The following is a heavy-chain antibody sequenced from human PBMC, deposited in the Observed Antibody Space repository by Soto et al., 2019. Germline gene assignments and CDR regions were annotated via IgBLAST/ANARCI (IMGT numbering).Heavy chain of an antibody. J-gene: IGHJ4*02. CDR1: GGPFNNFI. CDR3: VKDFSGYTSL. CDR2: IIPILNKT. V-gene: IGHV1-69*02. Sequence: QVLLEQSGSVVKRPGSSVTVSFKASGGPFNNFIFTWVRQAPGQGLEWMGRIIPILNKTNYAQTFRGRVAITADTPASTSYIELTGLRLDDTAMYYCVKDFSGYTSLWGQGTLVSVTS. D-gene: IGHD3-3*01.